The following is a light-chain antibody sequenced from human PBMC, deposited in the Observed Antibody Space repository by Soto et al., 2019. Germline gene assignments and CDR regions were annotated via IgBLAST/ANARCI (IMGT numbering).Light chain of an antibody. CDR3: VQALQTSPT. CDR2: LGS. V-gene: IGKV2-28*01. Sequence: DIVMTQSPLSLPVTPGEPATISCRSSQSLLHKSGYNYLDWYLQKPGQSPQLLIYLGSHRASGDHDRFSGGGSGTDFTMRISRVEAEHVGVYYCVQALQTSPTFSPGTNVDIK. CDR1: QSLLHKSGYNY. J-gene: IGKJ3*01.